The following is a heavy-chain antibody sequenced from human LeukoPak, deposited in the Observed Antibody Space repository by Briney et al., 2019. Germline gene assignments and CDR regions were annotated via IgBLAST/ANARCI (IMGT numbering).Heavy chain of an antibody. CDR3: ARDLYYYGSGSYYDVFDV. Sequence: AASVKVSCKASGYTFTSYGISWVRQAPGQGLEWMGWISAYKGNTYYAQKLQGRVTMTTDTSTSTAYMELRSLRSDDTAIYYCARDLYYYGSGSYYDVFDVWGQGTMVTVSS. D-gene: IGHD3-10*01. CDR2: ISAYKGNT. V-gene: IGHV1-18*01. J-gene: IGHJ3*01. CDR1: GYTFTSYG.